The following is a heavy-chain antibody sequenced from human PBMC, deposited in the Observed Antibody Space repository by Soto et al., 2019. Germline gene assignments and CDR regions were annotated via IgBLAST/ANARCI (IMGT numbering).Heavy chain of an antibody. J-gene: IGHJ4*02. CDR1: GYTFTSYG. CDR2: ISAYNGNT. Sequence: ASVKVSCKASGYTFTSYGISWVRQAPGQGLEWMGWISAYNGNTNYAQKLQGRVTMTTDTSTSTAYMELRSLRSDDTSVYYCARDLRGPQGLGLVYFDYWGQGTLVTVSS. V-gene: IGHV1-18*01. D-gene: IGHD3-16*01. CDR3: ARDLRGPQGLGLVYFDY.